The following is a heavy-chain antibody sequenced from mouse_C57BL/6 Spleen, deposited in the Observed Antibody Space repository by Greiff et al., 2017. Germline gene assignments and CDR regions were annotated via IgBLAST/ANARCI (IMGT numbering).Heavy chain of an antibody. CDR2: IRNKANGYTT. J-gene: IGHJ1*03. Sequence: EVQVVESGGGSVQPGGSLSLSCAASGFTFTDYYMSWVRQPPGKALEWLGFIRNKANGYTTEYSASVKGRFTISRDNSQSILYLQMNALRAEDSATYYCARYYYGSSYVRYFDVWGTGTTVTVSS. D-gene: IGHD1-1*01. V-gene: IGHV7-3*01. CDR1: GFTFTDYY. CDR3: ARYYYGSSYVRYFDV.